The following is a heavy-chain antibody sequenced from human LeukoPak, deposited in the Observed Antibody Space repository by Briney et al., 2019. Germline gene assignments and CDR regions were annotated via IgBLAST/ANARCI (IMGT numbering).Heavy chain of an antibody. CDR3: ARQDGRRTIPAFDI. V-gene: IGHV5-51*01. Sequence: GSLTISCKGSGYSFTSYWIGWVRQMPGKGLEWMGIIYPGDSDTRYSPSFQGQVTISSDKSISTAYLQWSSLKASDTAMYYCARQDGRRTIPAFDIWGQGTVVTVSS. J-gene: IGHJ3*02. CDR1: GYSFTSYW. D-gene: IGHD3-3*01. CDR2: IYPGDSDT.